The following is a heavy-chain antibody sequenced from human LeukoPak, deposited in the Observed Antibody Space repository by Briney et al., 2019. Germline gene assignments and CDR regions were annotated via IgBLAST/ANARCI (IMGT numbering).Heavy chain of an antibody. D-gene: IGHD3-9*01. CDR2: IWSDASNT. CDR1: GFIFSSDG. Sequence: GVSLRLSCAAAGFIFSSDGMHWVRQAPGKGLEWVAVIWSDASNTYYVDSVKGRFTISRDNSKNTLYLQMNSLRAEDTAVYYCARTYNIRYFDTWGQGTLVTVSS. J-gene: IGHJ4*02. V-gene: IGHV3-33*01. CDR3: ARTYNIRYFDT.